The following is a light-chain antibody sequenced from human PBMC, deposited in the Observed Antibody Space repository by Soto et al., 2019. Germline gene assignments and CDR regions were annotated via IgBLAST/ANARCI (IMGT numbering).Light chain of an antibody. CDR3: SSYTSSSTYV. CDR2: EVS. Sequence: QSALTQPPSVSVSPGQSVAISCTGASSDVGSYNRVSWYQQFPATAPKLLIYEVSNRPSGIPDRFSGSKSGNTASLTISGLQAEDEADYYCSSYTSSSTYVFGTGTKVTVL. J-gene: IGLJ1*01. CDR1: SSDVGSYNR. V-gene: IGLV2-18*02.